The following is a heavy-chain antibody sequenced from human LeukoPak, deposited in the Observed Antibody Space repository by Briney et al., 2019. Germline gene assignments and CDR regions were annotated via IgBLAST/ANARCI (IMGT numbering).Heavy chain of an antibody. J-gene: IGHJ4*02. CDR3: ARNQDDSSDYYYFDY. D-gene: IGHD3-22*01. CDR2: IYYSGNT. Sequence: SETLSLTCTVSGDSISTSNSYWGWIRQPPGKGLEWIGSIYYSGNTYYNASLKSRVTISVDTSKNQFSLKFTSVTAADTAVYYCARNQDDSSDYYYFDYWGQGTLVTVSS. CDR1: GDSISTSNSY. V-gene: IGHV4-39*01.